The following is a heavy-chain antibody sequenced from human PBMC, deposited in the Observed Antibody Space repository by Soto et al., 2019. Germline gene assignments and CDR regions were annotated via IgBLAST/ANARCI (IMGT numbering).Heavy chain of an antibody. D-gene: IGHD6-19*01. CDR1: GVTFSTYA. CDR2: ISRSGGST. Sequence: EVQLLESGGGLVQPGGSLRLSCAASGVTFSTYAMSWVRQAPGKGLEWVSAISRSGGSTYYVDSVKGRFTVSRDNPENMLYLQMNSLRAEDTAVYFCAKGSASTYYFDSWGQGTLVTVSS. CDR3: AKGSASTYYFDS. J-gene: IGHJ4*02. V-gene: IGHV3-23*01.